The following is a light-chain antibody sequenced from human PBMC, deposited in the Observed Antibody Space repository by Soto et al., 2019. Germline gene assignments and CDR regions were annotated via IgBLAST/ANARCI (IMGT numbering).Light chain of an antibody. CDR2: AAS. Sequence: DIQMTQSPSSLSASVGDRVTITCRASQSISSYLNWYQQKPAKAPKLLIYAASSLQSGVPSRFSGSGSGTDFTLTISSLQPEDFATYYCQQSYSTPLTFGGGTKVEI. V-gene: IGKV1-39*01. J-gene: IGKJ4*01. CDR3: QQSYSTPLT. CDR1: QSISSY.